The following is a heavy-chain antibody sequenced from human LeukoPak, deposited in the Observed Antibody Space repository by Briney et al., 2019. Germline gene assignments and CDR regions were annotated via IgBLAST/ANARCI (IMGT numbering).Heavy chain of an antibody. CDR3: AREGYHGDYFDY. V-gene: IGHV1-18*01. D-gene: IGHD4-17*01. Sequence: ASVTVSSKASGYTFTRYGISWVRPAPGQGLEWMGWISAYNGNTNYAQKLQGRVTMTTDTSTSTAYMELRSLRSDDTAVYYCAREGYHGDYFDYWGQGNLVTVSS. CDR1: GYTFTRYG. J-gene: IGHJ4*02. CDR2: ISAYNGNT.